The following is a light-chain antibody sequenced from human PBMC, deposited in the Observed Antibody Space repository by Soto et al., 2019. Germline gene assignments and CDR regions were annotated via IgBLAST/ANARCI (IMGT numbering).Light chain of an antibody. J-gene: IGLJ1*01. Sequence: QSALTQPRSMSGSPGQSVTISCTGSSSDVGAYNRVSWYQKHPDEAPKLMIYDVYKRPSGVPERFSGSASGDTASLTISGLRTEDEADYFCCSYAGSYTWVCGTGTQLTVL. CDR1: SSDVGAYNR. V-gene: IGLV2-11*01. CDR3: CSYAGSYTWV. CDR2: DVY.